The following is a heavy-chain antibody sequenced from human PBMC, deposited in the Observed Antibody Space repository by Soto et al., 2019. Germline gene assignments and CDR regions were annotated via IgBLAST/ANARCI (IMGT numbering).Heavy chain of an antibody. Sequence: EVQLLESGGDLVQPGGSLRLSCTASGFTFSNFGMTWVRQAPGKGLDWVSAIRDTGTNTYYADSVKGRFTISRDNNKNTLYLQMNSLRAEDTAVYYCASALGEKGRNWNYPVYLDCWGQGTLVTVSS. D-gene: IGHD1-7*01. CDR1: GFTFSNFG. V-gene: IGHV3-23*01. J-gene: IGHJ4*02. CDR2: IRDTGTNT. CDR3: ASALGEKGRNWNYPVYLDC.